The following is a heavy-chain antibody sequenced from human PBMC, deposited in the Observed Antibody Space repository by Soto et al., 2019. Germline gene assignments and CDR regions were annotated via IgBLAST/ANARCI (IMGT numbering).Heavy chain of an antibody. J-gene: IGHJ4*02. D-gene: IGHD6-13*01. CDR3: ARDKDSSSSSYGEHY. CDR2: IIPIFGTA. CDR1: GGTFSSYA. V-gene: IGHV1-69*13. Sequence: SVKVSFKASGGTFSSYAISWVRQAPGQGLEWMGGIIPIFGTANYAQKFQGRVTITADESTSTAYMELSSLRSEDTAVYYCARDKDSSSSSYGEHYWGQGTLLTV.